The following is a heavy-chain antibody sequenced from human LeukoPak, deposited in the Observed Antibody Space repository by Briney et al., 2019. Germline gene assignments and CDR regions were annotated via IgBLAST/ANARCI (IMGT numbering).Heavy chain of an antibody. J-gene: IGHJ6*03. D-gene: IGHD1-14*01. CDR1: GFTFSNYW. CDR3: ARNRYMDV. V-gene: IGHV3-7*01. CDR2: MKQDGREK. Sequence: GGSLRLSFAASGFTFSNYWMSWVRQAPGKGLEWVANMKQDGREKYYVDSVKGRFPISRDNAKNSLYLQMNSQRGEVTAVYYWARNRYMDVWGKGTTVTVSS.